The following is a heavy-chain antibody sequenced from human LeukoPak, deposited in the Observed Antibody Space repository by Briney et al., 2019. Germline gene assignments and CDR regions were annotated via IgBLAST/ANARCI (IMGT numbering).Heavy chain of an antibody. CDR3: AKRHYSSGFYGFDV. Sequence: GGSLRLSCATSGFTFSSYAVSWVRQAPGKGLEWVSTITVSGDNTHYADSVKGRFTISRDNSKNTLYLQMNSLRAEDTAVYYCAKRHYSSGFYGFDVWGQGTTVTVSS. CDR2: ITVSGDNT. CDR1: GFTFSSYA. V-gene: IGHV3-23*01. J-gene: IGHJ6*02. D-gene: IGHD6-19*01.